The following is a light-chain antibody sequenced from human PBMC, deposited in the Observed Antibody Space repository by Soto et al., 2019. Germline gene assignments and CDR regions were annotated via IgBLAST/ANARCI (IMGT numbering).Light chain of an antibody. CDR2: GTS. V-gene: IGKV3-20*01. CDR3: QQYGASPFT. CDR1: QSVRSNS. J-gene: IGKJ3*01. Sequence: EIVLTQSPGTLSLSPGERATLSCRASQSVRSNSLAWYQQKPGQAPRLLMSGTSSRATGIPDRFSGSGSGTDFVLSIDRLEVEDSGIYYCQQYGASPFTFGPGTRVDIK.